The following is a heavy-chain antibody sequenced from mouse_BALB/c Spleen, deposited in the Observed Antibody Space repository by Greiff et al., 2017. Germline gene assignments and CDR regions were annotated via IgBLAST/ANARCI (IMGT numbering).Heavy chain of an antibody. J-gene: IGHJ3*01. D-gene: IGHD1-1*01. Sequence: VKLVESGPGLVAPSQSLSITCTVSGFSLTSYDISWIRQPPGKGLEWLGVIWTGGGTNYNSAFMSRLSISKDNSKSQVFLKMNSLQTDDTAIYYCVRESPYYGSTPFAYWGQGTLVTVSA. V-gene: IGHV2-9-2*01. CDR1: GFSLTSYD. CDR2: IWTGGGT. CDR3: VRESPYYGSTPFAY.